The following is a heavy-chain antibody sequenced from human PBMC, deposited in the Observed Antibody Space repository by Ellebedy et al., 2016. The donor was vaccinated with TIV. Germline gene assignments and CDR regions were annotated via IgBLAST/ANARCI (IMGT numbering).Heavy chain of an antibody. J-gene: IGHJ4*02. CDR1: GYTFTTYA. Sequence: AASVKVSCKASGYTFTTYAIHWVRQAPGQSLEWMGWINVADANTKYSQKFQGRVTITADESTSTTYMELSSLRSEDTAVYYCARGSRDGYNYDFDYWGQGTLVTVSS. CDR3: ARGSRDGYNYDFDY. D-gene: IGHD5-24*01. CDR2: INVADANT. V-gene: IGHV1-3*01.